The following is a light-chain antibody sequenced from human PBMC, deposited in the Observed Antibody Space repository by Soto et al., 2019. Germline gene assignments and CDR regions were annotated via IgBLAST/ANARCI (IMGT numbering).Light chain of an antibody. CDR1: QSISSY. Sequence: DIQMTQSPSSLSASVGDRVTITCRASQSISSYLNWYQQKPGKAPKRLIYAASTLQSGVPSRFSGSGSGTDFTLTISCLQSEDFATYYCQQYYSYPRTFGQGTKVDI. CDR2: AAS. CDR3: QQYYSYPRT. J-gene: IGKJ1*01. V-gene: IGKV1-39*01.